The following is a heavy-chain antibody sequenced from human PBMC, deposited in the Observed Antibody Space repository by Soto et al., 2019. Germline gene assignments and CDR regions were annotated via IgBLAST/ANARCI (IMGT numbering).Heavy chain of an antibody. V-gene: IGHV3-23*01. CDR2: MSGNGGRI. Sequence: GASLRLSCAVSGVTLSDYAMTSVRQAPGKGLEWVSVMSGNGGRILYADSVKGRFTVSRDNSKNTLYLQMNSLRAEDTAVYYCAKHPSWGGDYYNGMDVWGQGTTVTVSS. J-gene: IGHJ6*02. D-gene: IGHD7-27*01. CDR3: AKHPSWGGDYYNGMDV. CDR1: GVTLSDYA.